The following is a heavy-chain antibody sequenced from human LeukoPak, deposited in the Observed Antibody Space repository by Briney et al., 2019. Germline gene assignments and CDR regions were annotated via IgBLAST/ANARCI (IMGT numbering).Heavy chain of an antibody. J-gene: IGHJ4*02. CDR3: AKDYRLTSGRTSSSGYYFDY. CDR1: GFTFSSYA. V-gene: IGHV3-23*01. D-gene: IGHD6-6*01. CDR2: ISGSGGTT. Sequence: GGSPRLSCAASGFTFSSYAMSWVRQAPGKGLEWVSGISGSGGTTYYADSVKGRFTISRDNSKNTLYMQMNSLRAEDTAVYYCAKDYRLTSGRTSSSGYYFDYWGQGTLVTVSS.